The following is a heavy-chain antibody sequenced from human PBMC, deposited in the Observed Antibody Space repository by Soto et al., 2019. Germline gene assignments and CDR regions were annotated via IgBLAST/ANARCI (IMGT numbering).Heavy chain of an antibody. CDR2: ISAYNGNT. V-gene: IGHV1-18*01. CDR1: GSTFTSYG. Sequence: ASVKVSCKASGSTFTSYGISWVRQAPGQGLEWMGWISAYNGNTNYAQKLQGRVTMTTDTSTSTAYMELRSLRSDDTAVYYCARDPPLYCSGGSCYSQNWFDPWGQGTLVTVSS. D-gene: IGHD2-15*01. CDR3: ARDPPLYCSGGSCYSQNWFDP. J-gene: IGHJ5*02.